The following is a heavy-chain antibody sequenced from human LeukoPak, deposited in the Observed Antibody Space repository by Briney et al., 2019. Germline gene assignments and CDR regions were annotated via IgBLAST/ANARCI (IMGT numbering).Heavy chain of an antibody. CDR1: GFTFSSFG. CDR3: ARENLAAAADY. J-gene: IGHJ4*02. CDR2: IRGDGSMT. D-gene: IGHD6-25*01. V-gene: IGHV3-74*01. Sequence: GSLRLSCAASGFTFSSFGMHWVRQAPGKGLVWVSRIRGDGSMTNYADSVKGRFTISRDNAKNTLYLQMNSLRLEDTAVYYCARENLAAAADYWGQGTVVTVSS.